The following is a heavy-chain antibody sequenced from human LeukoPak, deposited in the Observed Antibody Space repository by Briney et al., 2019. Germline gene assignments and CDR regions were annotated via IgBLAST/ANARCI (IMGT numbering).Heavy chain of an antibody. CDR2: IYSGGST. CDR3: ARGAPYYYDSSGYYYSGAFDI. J-gene: IGHJ3*02. Sequence: GGSLRLSCAASGFTVSSNYMSWLRQAPGKGLEWVSVIYSGGSTYYADSVKGRFTISRDNSKNTMYLQMNSLRAEDTAVYYCARGAPYYYDSSGYYYSGAFDIWGQGTMVTVSS. D-gene: IGHD3-22*01. CDR1: GFTVSSNY. V-gene: IGHV3-66*01.